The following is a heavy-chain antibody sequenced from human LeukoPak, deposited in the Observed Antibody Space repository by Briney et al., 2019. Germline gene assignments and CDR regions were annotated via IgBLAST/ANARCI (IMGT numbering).Heavy chain of an antibody. V-gene: IGHV3-48*03. CDR2: ISSSGSTI. CDR3: TRDPANDY. CDR1: GFTFTSYE. J-gene: IGHJ4*02. Sequence: GGSLRLSCAASGFTFTSYEMNWVRQAPGKGLEWVSYISSSGSTIYYADSVKGRFTISRDNAENSLYLQMNSLRAEDTAVYYCTRDPANDYWGQGTLVTVSS.